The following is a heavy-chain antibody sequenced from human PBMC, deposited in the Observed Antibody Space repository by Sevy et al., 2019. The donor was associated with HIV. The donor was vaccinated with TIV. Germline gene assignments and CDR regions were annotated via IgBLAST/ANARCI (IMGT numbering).Heavy chain of an antibody. V-gene: IGHV3-23*01. D-gene: IGHD2-8*02. CDR2: FCFGDGKM. J-gene: IGHJ4*02. CDR3: SREWCTKPHDY. Sequence: GGSLRLSCMTSGFTFTRYTMTWVRQAPGTGLEWVSTFCFGDGKMYYADSVKGRFTFSRDISKNTVYLQTNSLRAADTAVYYCSREWCTKPHDYWGQGTLVTVSS. CDR1: GFTFTRYT.